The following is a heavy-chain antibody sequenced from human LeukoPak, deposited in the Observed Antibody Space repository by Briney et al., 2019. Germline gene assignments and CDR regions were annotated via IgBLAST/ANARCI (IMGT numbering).Heavy chain of an antibody. CDR3: ARAVYAGSWYNIYYYYYGMDV. V-gene: IGHV1-2*02. CDR2: INPNSGGT. D-gene: IGHD6-13*01. CDR1: GYTFTGYY. J-gene: IGHJ6*02. Sequence: ASVKVSCKASGYTFTGYYMHWVRQAPGQGLEWMGWINPNSGGTNYAQKFQGRVTMTRDTSISTAYMELSRLRSDDTAVYYCARAVYAGSWYNIYYYYYGMDVWGQGTTVTVSS.